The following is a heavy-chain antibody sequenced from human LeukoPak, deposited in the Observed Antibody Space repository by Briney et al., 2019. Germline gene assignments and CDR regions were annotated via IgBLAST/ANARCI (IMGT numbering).Heavy chain of an antibody. Sequence: PSETLSLTCTVSGGSISCGDYYWSWIRQPPGKGLEWIEYIYYSGSTNYNPSLKSRVTISVDTSKNQFSLKLSSVTAADTAVYYSARGLLTTRYFDYWGQGTLVTVSS. CDR2: IYYSGST. J-gene: IGHJ4*02. D-gene: IGHD1-14*01. CDR3: ARGLLTTRYFDY. V-gene: IGHV4-61*08. CDR1: GGSISCGDYY.